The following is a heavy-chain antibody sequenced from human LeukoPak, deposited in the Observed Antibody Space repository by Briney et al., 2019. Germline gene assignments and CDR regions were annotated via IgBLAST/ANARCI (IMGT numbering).Heavy chain of an antibody. J-gene: IGHJ3*02. CDR2: IYYSGST. D-gene: IGHD3-3*01. Sequence: ASETLSLTCTVSGGSISSSSYYWGWIRQPPGKGLEWIGSIYYSGSTYYNPSLKSRVTISVDTSKNQFSLKLSSVTAADTAVYYCARYMSLYYDFWSGDNAFDIWGQGTMVTVSS. V-gene: IGHV4-39*01. CDR3: ARYMSLYYDFWSGDNAFDI. CDR1: GGSISSSSYY.